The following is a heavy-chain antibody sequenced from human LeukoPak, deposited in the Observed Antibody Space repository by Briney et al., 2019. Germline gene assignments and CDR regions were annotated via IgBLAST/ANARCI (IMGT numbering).Heavy chain of an antibody. CDR2: IYYSGST. CDR1: GGSISSYY. V-gene: IGHV4-59*08. J-gene: IGHJ2*01. D-gene: IGHD2-21*02. Sequence: SETLSLTCTVSGGSISSYYWSWIRQPPGKGLEWVGYIYYSGSTNYNPSLKSRVTISVDTSKNQFSLKLSSVTAADTAVYYCASAYCGGDCTPYWYFDLWGRGTLVTVSS. CDR3: ASAYCGGDCTPYWYFDL.